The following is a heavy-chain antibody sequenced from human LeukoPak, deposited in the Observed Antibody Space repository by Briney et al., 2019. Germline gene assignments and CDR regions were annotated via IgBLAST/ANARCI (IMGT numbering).Heavy chain of an antibody. J-gene: IGHJ3*02. V-gene: IGHV4-59*01. D-gene: IGHD1-26*01. Sequence: SETLSLTCSVSGASIRSYLWSWIRQSPGKGLEWSGYVYDNDISNFNPSLESRVTILVDRSKSQFSLKLRSVTAADTAVYYCARGLVWATDDAFDIWGPGTMVTVSS. CDR1: GASIRSYL. CDR3: ARGLVWATDDAFDI. CDR2: VYDNDIS.